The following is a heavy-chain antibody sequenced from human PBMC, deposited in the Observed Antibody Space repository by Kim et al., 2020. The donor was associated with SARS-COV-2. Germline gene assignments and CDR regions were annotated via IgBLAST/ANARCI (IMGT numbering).Heavy chain of an antibody. Sequence: SNKYYADSVKGRFTISRDNSKNTLYLQMNSLRAEDTAVYYCARDKRGFDYWGQGTLVTVSS. J-gene: IGHJ4*02. V-gene: IGHV3-33*01. D-gene: IGHD3-10*01. CDR3: ARDKRGFDY. CDR2: SNK.